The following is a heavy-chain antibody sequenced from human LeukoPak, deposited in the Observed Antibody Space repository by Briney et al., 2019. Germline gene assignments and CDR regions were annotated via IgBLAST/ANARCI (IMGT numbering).Heavy chain of an antibody. V-gene: IGHV4-39*01. CDR2: LYYSGST. J-gene: IGHJ3*01. CDR3: AKAGVRYSDSSALYAFDF. CDR1: GGSISSASYF. Sequence: SETLSLTCTASGGSISSASYFWGWIRQPPGKGLEWIGTLYYSGSTYYSASLKRRVTMSGDTSRNQFSLRLSSVNAADTAVYYCAKAGVRYSDSSALYAFDFWGPGTMVTVSS. D-gene: IGHD3-22*01.